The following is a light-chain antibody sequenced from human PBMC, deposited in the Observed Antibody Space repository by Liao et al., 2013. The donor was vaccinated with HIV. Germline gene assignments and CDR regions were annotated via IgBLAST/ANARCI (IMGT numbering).Light chain of an antibody. J-gene: IGLJ1*01. CDR2: HDS. CDR1: ALPNQY. CDR3: QVWDSSSDHYV. Sequence: SYELTQPPSVSVSPGQTARITCSGDALPNQYAYWYQQKPGQAPVVVIYHDSDRPSGIPERFAGSNSGNMATLTISRVEAGDEADYHCQVWDSSSDHYVFGTGTKVTVL. V-gene: IGLV3-21*01.